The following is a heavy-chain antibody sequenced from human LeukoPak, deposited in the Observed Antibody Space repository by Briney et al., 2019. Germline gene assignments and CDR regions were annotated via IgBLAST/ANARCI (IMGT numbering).Heavy chain of an antibody. J-gene: IGHJ6*03. CDR1: GFSFSSYG. Sequence: GGSLRLSCAASGFSFSSYGMHWVRQVPGKGLEWVALIWYDGGNKYYADSVKGRFTISRDNSKNTLYLQMNSLRDEDTAVYYCARKGYSGFQKNYMDVWGKGTTVTVSS. V-gene: IGHV3-33*01. CDR3: ARKGYSGFQKNYMDV. CDR2: IWYDGGNK. D-gene: IGHD5-12*01.